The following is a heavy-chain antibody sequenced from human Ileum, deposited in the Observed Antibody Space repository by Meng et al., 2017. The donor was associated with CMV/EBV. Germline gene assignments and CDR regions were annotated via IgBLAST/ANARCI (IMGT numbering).Heavy chain of an antibody. Sequence: GESLKISCAASGFTFSRYGMHWVRQTPGKGLEWVAFIWYDGSNEYYADSVKGRFTISRDNSKNTLYLQMNSLRAEDTAVYYCAKAIVVVPVVMGRWFDPWGQGTLVTVSS. J-gene: IGHJ5*02. D-gene: IGHD2-2*01. CDR1: GFTFSRYG. CDR2: IWYDGSNE. V-gene: IGHV3-30*02. CDR3: AKAIVVVPVVMGRWFDP.